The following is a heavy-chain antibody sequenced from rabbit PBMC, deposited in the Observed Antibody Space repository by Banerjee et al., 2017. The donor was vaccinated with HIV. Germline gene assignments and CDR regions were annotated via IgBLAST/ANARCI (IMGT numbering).Heavy chain of an antibody. CDR1: GFSFSGSYW. CDR3: ARTGYVADGYAFNL. J-gene: IGHJ4*01. Sequence: QEQLEESGGDLVKPEGSLTLTCTASGFSFSGSYWICWVRQAPGKGLEWIGCIYTGSSGSTYYASWAKGRFTISKTSSTTVTLQMTSLTVADTATHFCARTGYVADGYAFNLWGQGTLVTVS. CDR2: IYTGSSGST. V-gene: IGHV1S45*01. D-gene: IGHD6-1*01.